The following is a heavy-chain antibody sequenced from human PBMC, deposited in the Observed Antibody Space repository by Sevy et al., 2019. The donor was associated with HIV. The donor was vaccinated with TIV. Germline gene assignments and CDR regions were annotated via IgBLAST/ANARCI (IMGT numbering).Heavy chain of an antibody. J-gene: IGHJ4*02. Sequence: GGSLRLSCAASGFTFSSYAMHWVRQAPGKGLEWVAVISYDGSNKYYADSVKGRFTISRDNSKNTLYLQMNSLRAEDTAVYYCARGGYYDSSGYSRASHWGQGTLVTFSS. CDR1: GFTFSSYA. V-gene: IGHV3-30-3*01. CDR3: ARGGYYDSSGYSRASH. D-gene: IGHD3-22*01. CDR2: ISYDGSNK.